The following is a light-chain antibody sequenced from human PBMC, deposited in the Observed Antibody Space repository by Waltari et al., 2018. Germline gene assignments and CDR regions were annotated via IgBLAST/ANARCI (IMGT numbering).Light chain of an antibody. CDR2: VNN. V-gene: IGLV1-40*01. Sequence: QSVLTQPPSVSGAPGQWVTIPCTGSSSNIGAGYDVHWYQQLPGTAPQLLIYVNNRRPSGVPDRFSGSRSPTSASLAITGLQPEDEADYYCQSFDISLNGWVFGGGTKVTVL. CDR1: SSNIGAGYD. CDR3: QSFDISLNGWV. J-gene: IGLJ3*02.